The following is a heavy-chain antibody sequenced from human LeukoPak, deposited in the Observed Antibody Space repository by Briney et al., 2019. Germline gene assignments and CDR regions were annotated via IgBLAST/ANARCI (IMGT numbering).Heavy chain of an antibody. V-gene: IGHV1-24*01. D-gene: IGHD3-10*01. CDR3: ATPDYYGSGRWGFDY. Sequence: ASVKVSCKVSGYTLTELSMHWVRQAPGKGLEWMGGFDPEDGETIYAQKFQGRVTMTEDTSTDTAYMELSSLRSEDTAVYYCATPDYYGSGRWGFDYWGQGTLVTVFS. CDR1: GYTLTELS. CDR2: FDPEDGET. J-gene: IGHJ4*02.